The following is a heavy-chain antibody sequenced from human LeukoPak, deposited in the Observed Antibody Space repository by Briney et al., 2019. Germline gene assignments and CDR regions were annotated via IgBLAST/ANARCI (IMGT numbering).Heavy chain of an antibody. Sequence: GGSLRLSCAASGFTFSSYGMHWVRQAPGKGLEWVAVIWYDGSNKYYADSVKGRFTISRDNSKNTLYLQMNSLRAEDTAVYYCVRAVVPAAPGGMDVWGQGTTVTVSS. D-gene: IGHD2-2*01. CDR2: IWYDGSNK. V-gene: IGHV3-33*01. CDR1: GFTFSSYG. J-gene: IGHJ6*02. CDR3: VRAVVPAAPGGMDV.